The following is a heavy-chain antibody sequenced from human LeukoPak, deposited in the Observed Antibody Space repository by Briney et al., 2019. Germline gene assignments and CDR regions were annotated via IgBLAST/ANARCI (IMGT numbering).Heavy chain of an antibody. CDR2: ISGSGGST. V-gene: IGHV3-23*01. CDR3: ANSPSTAMPAFDI. CDR1: GFIFSNYA. Sequence: GGSLRLSCVASGFIFSNYAMSWVRQAPGKGLEWVSAISGSGGSTYYADSVKGRFTISRDNSKNTLYLQMNSLRAEDTAVYYCANSPSTAMPAFDIWGQGTMVTVSS. J-gene: IGHJ3*02. D-gene: IGHD2-2*01.